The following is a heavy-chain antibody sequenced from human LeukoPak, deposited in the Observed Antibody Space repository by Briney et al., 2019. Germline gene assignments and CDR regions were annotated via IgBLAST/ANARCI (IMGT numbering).Heavy chain of an antibody. Sequence: GGSLRLSCAASGLTLGNYWMSWVRQAPGKGLEWVANIDLDGGDKSYVGSVKGRFTISRDNAKNSLYLQMNSLGAEDTAVYYCARDYDYSLDYWGQGTLVTVSS. V-gene: IGHV3-7*01. J-gene: IGHJ4*02. D-gene: IGHD4/OR15-4a*01. CDR2: IDLDGGDK. CDR1: GLTLGNYW. CDR3: ARDYDYSLDY.